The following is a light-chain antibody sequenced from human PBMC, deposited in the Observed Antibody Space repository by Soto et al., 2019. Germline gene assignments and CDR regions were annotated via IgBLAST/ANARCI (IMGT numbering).Light chain of an antibody. CDR2: DAS. CDR1: QSISSW. V-gene: IGKV1-5*01. CDR3: QQYNSLWT. J-gene: IGKJ1*01. Sequence: DIQITQSPSTLSASVIDRVTIPFRASQSISSWLAWYQQKPGKAPKILIYDASSLESGVPSRFSGSGSGTEFTLTISRLQTDDFATYYCQQYNSLWTFGQGTKVDIK.